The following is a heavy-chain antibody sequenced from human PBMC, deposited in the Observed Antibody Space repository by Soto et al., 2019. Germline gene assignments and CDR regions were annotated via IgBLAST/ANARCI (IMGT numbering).Heavy chain of an antibody. CDR1: GGACSKHA. V-gene: IGHV1-69*13. J-gene: IGHJ6*02. D-gene: IGHD1-1*01. CDR2: IIPIFGTA. CDR3: ARDTRLERDYYYYYGMDV. Sequence: ASVKVSCKASGGACSKHAINWVRQAPGQGLEWMGGIIPIFGTANYAHKFQGRVTITADESTSTPYMELSSLRSEDTAVYYCARDTRLERDYYYYYGMDVWGQGTTVTVSS.